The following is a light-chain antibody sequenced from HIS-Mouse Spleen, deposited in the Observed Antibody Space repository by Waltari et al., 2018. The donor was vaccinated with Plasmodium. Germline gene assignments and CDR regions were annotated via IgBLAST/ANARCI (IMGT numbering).Light chain of an antibody. CDR1: QSVSSN. Sequence: EIVMTQSPATLSVSPGERATLSCRASQSVSSNLAWYQQKPGQAPRLLIYGASTRATGIPARFSGSGSGTEFTLTISSMQSEDFAVCCCQQYNNWPTFGQGTRLEIK. J-gene: IGKJ5*01. V-gene: IGKV3-15*01. CDR2: GAS. CDR3: QQYNNWPT.